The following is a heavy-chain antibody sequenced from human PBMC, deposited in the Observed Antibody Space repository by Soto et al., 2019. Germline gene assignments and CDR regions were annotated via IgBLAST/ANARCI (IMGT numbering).Heavy chain of an antibody. V-gene: IGHV5-51*01. CDR1: GYSFTSYW. J-gene: IGHJ3*02. CDR3: ARSLVNGTYEAFDI. D-gene: IGHD6-13*01. Sequence: GESLKISCKGSGYSFTSYWISWVRQMPGKGLEWMGVIYPSDSYTNYSPSLQGQVTISADKSSSAAYLQWSSLQASDTATYYCARSLVNGTYEAFDIWGQGTMVTVSS. CDR2: IYPSDSYT.